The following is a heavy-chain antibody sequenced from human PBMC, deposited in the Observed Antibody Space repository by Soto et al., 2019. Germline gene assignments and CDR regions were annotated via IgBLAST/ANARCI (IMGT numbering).Heavy chain of an antibody. J-gene: IGHJ3*02. Sequence: LSLTCTVSGASISGFYWSWIRKSAGKGLEWIGRIYATGTTDYTPSLKSRVTISVDTSKNQFSLKLSSVTAADTAVYYCARVPKSLFGELLWGDAFDIWGQGTMVTVSS. CDR3: ARVPKSLFGELLWGDAFDI. CDR1: GASISGFY. D-gene: IGHD3-10*02. V-gene: IGHV4-4*07. CDR2: IYATGTT.